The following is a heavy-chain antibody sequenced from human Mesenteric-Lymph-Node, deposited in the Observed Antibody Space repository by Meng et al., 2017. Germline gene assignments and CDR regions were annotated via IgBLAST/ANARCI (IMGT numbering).Heavy chain of an antibody. CDR2: VYHRGDT. Sequence: QWQGWGPGLGKPSGTLSLTCTVSGDSISSDIWWSWVRQPPGKGLEWIGEVYHRGDTNYNPSLKSRVDISVDKSKNQFYLSLFSVTAADTAVYYCGRDQGRELINHWGQGTLVTVSS. V-gene: IGHV4-4*02. J-gene: IGHJ4*02. D-gene: IGHD1-7*01. CDR1: GDSISSDIW. CDR3: GRDQGRELINH.